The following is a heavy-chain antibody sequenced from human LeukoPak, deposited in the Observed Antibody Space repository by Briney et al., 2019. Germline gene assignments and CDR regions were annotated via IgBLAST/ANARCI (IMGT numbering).Heavy chain of an antibody. D-gene: IGHD1-26*01. CDR1: GFTFSSYG. CDR2: IWYDGSNK. CDR3: ARSVGATTPIDY. V-gene: IGHV3-33*03. Sequence: GGSLRLSCAASGFTFSSYGMHWVRQAPGKGLEWVAVIWYDGSNKYYADSVKGRFTISRDNSKNSLYLQMNSLRTEDTALYYCARSVGATTPIDYWGQGTLVTVSS. J-gene: IGHJ4*02.